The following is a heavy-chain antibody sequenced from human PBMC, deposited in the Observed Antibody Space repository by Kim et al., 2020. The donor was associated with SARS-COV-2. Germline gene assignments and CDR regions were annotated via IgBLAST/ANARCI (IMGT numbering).Heavy chain of an antibody. V-gene: IGHV4-31*03. J-gene: IGHJ3*02. Sequence: SETLSLTCTVAGGSISSGGYYWSWIRQHPGKGLEWIGYIYYSGSTYYNPSLKSRVTISVDTSKNQFSLKLSSVTAADTAVYYCARGYCSGGSCYFYAFDIWGQGTMVTVSS. D-gene: IGHD2-15*01. CDR1: GGSISSGGYY. CDR2: IYYSGST. CDR3: ARGYCSGGSCYFYAFDI.